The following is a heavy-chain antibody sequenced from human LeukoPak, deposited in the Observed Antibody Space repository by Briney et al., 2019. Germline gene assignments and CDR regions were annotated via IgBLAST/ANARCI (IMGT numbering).Heavy chain of an antibody. J-gene: IGHJ3*02. CDR1: GGSISSYY. Sequence: PSETLSLTCTVSGGSISSYYWSWIRQPAGKGLEWIGCIYTSGSTNYNPSLKSRVTMSVDTSKNQFSLKLSSVTAADTAVYYCARDRDMITFGGVIVAPNDAFDIWGQGTMVTVSS. CDR3: ARDRDMITFGGVIVAPNDAFDI. D-gene: IGHD3-16*02. V-gene: IGHV4-4*07. CDR2: IYTSGST.